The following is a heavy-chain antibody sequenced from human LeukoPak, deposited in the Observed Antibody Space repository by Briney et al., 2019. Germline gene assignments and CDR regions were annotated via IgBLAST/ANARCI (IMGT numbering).Heavy chain of an antibody. CDR2: INPSGGST. D-gene: IGHD2-2*01. Sequence: ASVKVSCKASGYTFSTYYMHWVRQAPGQGLEWMGIINPSGGSTSYAQKFQGRVTMTRDTSTSTVYMELSRLRSDDTAVYYCARDRPIYCSSTSCYGNVWFDPWGQGTLVTVSS. CDR1: GYTFSTYY. J-gene: IGHJ5*02. CDR3: ARDRPIYCSSTSCYGNVWFDP. V-gene: IGHV1-46*01.